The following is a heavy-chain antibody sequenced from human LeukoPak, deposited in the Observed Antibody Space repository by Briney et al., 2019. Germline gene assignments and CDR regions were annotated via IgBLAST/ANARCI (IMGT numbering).Heavy chain of an antibody. D-gene: IGHD6-13*01. J-gene: IGHJ4*02. Sequence: GGSLRPSCAASGFTFSSYAMSWVRQAPGKGLEWVSAISGSGGSTYYADSVKGRFTISRDNSKNTLYLQMNSLRAEDTAVYYCAKGEYSSSWYFDYWGQGTLVTVSS. V-gene: IGHV3-23*01. CDR3: AKGEYSSSWYFDY. CDR2: ISGSGGST. CDR1: GFTFSSYA.